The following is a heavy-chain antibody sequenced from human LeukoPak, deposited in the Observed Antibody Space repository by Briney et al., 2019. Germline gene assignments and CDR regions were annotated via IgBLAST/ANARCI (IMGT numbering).Heavy chain of an antibody. CDR1: GFTFSSYA. CDR2: ISGSGGST. Sequence: SGGSLRLSCAASGFTFSSYAMSWVRQAPGKGLEWVSAISGSGGSTYYVDSVRGRFTISRDNSKNTLYLQMNSLRAEDTAVYYCAKDTYLKDSPRHDYWGQGTLVTVSS. V-gene: IGHV3-23*01. CDR3: AKDTYLKDSPRHDY. J-gene: IGHJ4*02. D-gene: IGHD5-18*01.